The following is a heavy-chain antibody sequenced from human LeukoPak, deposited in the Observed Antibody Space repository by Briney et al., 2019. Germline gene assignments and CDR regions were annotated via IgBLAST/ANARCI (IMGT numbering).Heavy chain of an antibody. CDR3: ARMPLGGYYYYYGMDV. J-gene: IGHJ6*02. CDR2: MNAGNGNT. CDR1: GHTFTSYA. Sequence: GASVKVSCKASGHTFTSYAMHWVRQAPGQRLEWMGWMNAGNGNTKYSQKFQGRVTITRDTSASTAYMELSSLRSEDTAVYYCARMPLGGYYYYYGMDVWGQGTTVTVSS. V-gene: IGHV1-3*01. D-gene: IGHD2-2*01.